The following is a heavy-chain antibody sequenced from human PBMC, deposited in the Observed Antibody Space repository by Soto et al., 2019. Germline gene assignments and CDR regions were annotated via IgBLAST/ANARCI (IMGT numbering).Heavy chain of an antibody. CDR3: ARVALSGGGWLDP. V-gene: IGHV1-46*01. D-gene: IGHD1-26*01. Sequence: QVQLVQSGAEVKTPGASVNVSCKASGYSFTKYYLHWVRQAPGQGLEWMAIINPSSGDTTYAQKFPGRVTVTSYTSTSTVYMVLRSLTSEDTAIYYCARVALSGGGWLDPWGQGTLVTVSS. CDR2: INPSSGDT. J-gene: IGHJ5*02. CDR1: GYSFTKYY.